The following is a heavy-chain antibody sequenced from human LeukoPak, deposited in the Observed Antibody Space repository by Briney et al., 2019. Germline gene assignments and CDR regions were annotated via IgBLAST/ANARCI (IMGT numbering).Heavy chain of an antibody. Sequence: PGGSLRLSCSASGFXFSSYAIHWVRQAPGKGLEYVSAISGSGGATYYADSVKGRFTISRDNSKNTLYLQMSSLRPEDTAVYYCAKTTVTTLMTTRPDYYYGMDVWGQGTTVTVSS. D-gene: IGHD4-17*01. CDR1: GFXFSSYA. CDR3: AKTTVTTLMTTRPDYYYGMDV. J-gene: IGHJ6*02. CDR2: ISGSGGAT. V-gene: IGHV3-64D*06.